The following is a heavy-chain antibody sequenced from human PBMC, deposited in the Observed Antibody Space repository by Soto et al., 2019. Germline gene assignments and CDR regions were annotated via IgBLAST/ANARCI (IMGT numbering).Heavy chain of an antibody. Sequence: QVQLQQWGAGLLKPSETLSLTCAVYGGSFSGYYWSWIRQPPGKGLEWIGEINHSGSTNYNPSLKSRVTISVDTSKNQFSLKLSSATAADTAVYYCARARIVVVPAARYNWFDPWGQGTLVTVSS. D-gene: IGHD2-2*01. CDR1: GGSFSGYY. J-gene: IGHJ5*02. V-gene: IGHV4-34*01. CDR2: INHSGST. CDR3: ARARIVVVPAARYNWFDP.